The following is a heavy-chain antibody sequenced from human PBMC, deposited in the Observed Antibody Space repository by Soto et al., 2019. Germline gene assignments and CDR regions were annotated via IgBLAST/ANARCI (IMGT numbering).Heavy chain of an antibody. CDR1: GFTFSSYG. J-gene: IGHJ3*02. CDR2: ISDDGSNK. Sequence: GGSLRLSCAASGFTFSSYGMHWVRQAPGKGLEWVAVISDDGSNKYYADSVKGRFTISRDNSKNTLYLQMNSLRGDDTAVYYCAKSWVAAPNAGAFDIRGQRTMVTVSS. V-gene: IGHV3-30*18. D-gene: IGHD2-15*01. CDR3: AKSWVAAPNAGAFDI.